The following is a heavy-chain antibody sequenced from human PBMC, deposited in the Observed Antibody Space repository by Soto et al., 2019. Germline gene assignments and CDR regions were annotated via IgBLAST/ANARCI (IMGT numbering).Heavy chain of an antibody. J-gene: IGHJ6*02. CDR3: TTSSGTYSLGLFGLDV. D-gene: IGHD3-3*01. CDR1: GFAFSNAW. CDR2: IKSETAGGTA. V-gene: IGHV3-15*07. Sequence: GGSLRLSCAASGFAFSNAWINWVRQAPGTGLEWVGHIKSETAGGTADYAAPAKGRFTISRDDSKNTLYLQMNSLKNEDTAVYYCTTSSGTYSLGLFGLDVWGQGATVTVSS.